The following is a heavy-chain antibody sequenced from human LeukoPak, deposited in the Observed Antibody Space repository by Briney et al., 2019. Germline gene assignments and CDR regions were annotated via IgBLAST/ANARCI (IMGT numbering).Heavy chain of an antibody. V-gene: IGHV3-48*03. CDR1: GFTFSSYE. D-gene: IGHD6-19*01. J-gene: IGHJ4*02. CDR3: ATAPEGIAVANEH. CDR2: ISSSGSTI. Sequence: PGGSLRLSCAASGFTFSSYEMNWVRQAPGKGREGVSYISSSGSTIYYADAVKGRFTISRDNAKNSLYLQMNSLRVEDTAVYYCATAPEGIAVANEHWGQGTLVTVSS.